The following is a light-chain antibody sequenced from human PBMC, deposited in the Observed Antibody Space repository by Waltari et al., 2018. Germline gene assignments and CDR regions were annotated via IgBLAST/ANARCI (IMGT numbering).Light chain of an antibody. CDR2: GAS. CDR1: QSLTKRY. J-gene: IGKJ2*01. CDR3: QQYGSAVVYT. Sequence: VLAKSPGTLSLSPGGTATVSCRASQSLTKRYLAWYPQKPGQAPRLLMYGASSRAARIPGRFSGSWSGTDSTLNISRLVPEDFAVDYCQQYGSAVVYTFGQGTKLEIK. V-gene: IGKV3-20*01.